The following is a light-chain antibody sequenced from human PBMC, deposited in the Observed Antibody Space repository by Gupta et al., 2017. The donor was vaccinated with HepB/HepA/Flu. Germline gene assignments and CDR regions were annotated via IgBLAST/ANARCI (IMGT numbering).Light chain of an antibody. J-gene: IGKJ4*01. V-gene: IGKV2-28*01. CDR2: LGS. CDR3: MQSLQTPLT. CDR1: ESLLHSNGYNF. Sequence: EIVMTQSPLSLPVTPGEPASISCRCSESLLHSNGYNFLDWYLQKPGQSPQLLIYLGSNRASGVPDRFSGSGSGTDFTLKISRVEAADVGVYYCMQSLQTPLTFGGGTKVEIK.